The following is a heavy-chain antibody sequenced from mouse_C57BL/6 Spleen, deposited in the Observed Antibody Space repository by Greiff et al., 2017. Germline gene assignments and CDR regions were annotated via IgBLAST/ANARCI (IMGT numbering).Heavy chain of an antibody. CDR1: GFTFSDYY. D-gene: IGHD2-4*01. CDR2: ISNGGGST. CDR3: ARHDLNDYDAWFAY. V-gene: IGHV5-12*01. J-gene: IGHJ3*01. Sequence: VKLMESGGGLVQPGGSLKLSCAASGFTFSDYYMYWVRQTPEKRLEWVAYISNGGGSTYYPDTVKGRFTISRDNAKNTLYLQMSRLKSEDTAMYYCARHDLNDYDAWFAYWGQGTLVTVSA.